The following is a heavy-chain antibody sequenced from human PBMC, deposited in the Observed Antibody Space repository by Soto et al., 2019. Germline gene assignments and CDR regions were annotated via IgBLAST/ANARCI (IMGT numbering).Heavy chain of an antibody. D-gene: IGHD3-22*01. CDR3: ARAESHYYDSSGYYFDY. CDR1: GGTFSSYA. CDR2: IIPILGIA. J-gene: IGHJ4*02. V-gene: IGHV1-69*10. Sequence: ASVKVSCKASGGTFSSYAISWGRQAPGQGLEWMGGIIPILGIANYAKKFQGRVTITADKSTSTAYMELSSLRSEDTAVYYCARAESHYYDSSGYYFDYWGQGTLVTVSS.